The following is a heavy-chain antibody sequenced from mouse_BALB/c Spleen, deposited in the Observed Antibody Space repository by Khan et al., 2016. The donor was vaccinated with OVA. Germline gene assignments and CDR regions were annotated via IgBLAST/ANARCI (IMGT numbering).Heavy chain of an antibody. CDR3: VKDRGYYAVDY. Sequence: QVQLKQSGPGLVAPSQSLSITCTVSGFSLTSYGVSWVRQPPGKGLEWLGVIWGDGNTNFHSALRSRLSISKDNSKSQVFLKLNSLQTDDTATYYCVKDRGYYAVDYWGQGTSVTVSS. CDR2: IWGDGNT. CDR1: GFSLTSYG. V-gene: IGHV2-3*01. J-gene: IGHJ4*01.